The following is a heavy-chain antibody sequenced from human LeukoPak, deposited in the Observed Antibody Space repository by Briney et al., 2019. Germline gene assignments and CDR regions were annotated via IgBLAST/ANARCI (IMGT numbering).Heavy chain of an antibody. V-gene: IGHV3-48*03. CDR1: GFTFSSYE. CDR3: ARDAGITMVQEPDY. CDR2: ISSSGSTI. J-gene: IGHJ4*02. D-gene: IGHD3-10*01. Sequence: GGSPRLSCAASGFTFSSYEMNWVRQAPGKGLEWVSYISSSGSTIYYADSVKGRFTISRDNAKNSLYLQMNSLRAEDTAVYYRARDAGITMVQEPDYWGQGTLVTVSS.